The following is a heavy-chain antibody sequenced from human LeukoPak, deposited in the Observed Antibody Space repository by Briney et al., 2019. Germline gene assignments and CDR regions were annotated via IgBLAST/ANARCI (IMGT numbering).Heavy chain of an antibody. CDR2: FYYSGST. CDR3: ARSPNSSGWYTY. J-gene: IGHJ4*02. CDR1: GGSVSIGSYY. V-gene: IGHV4-61*01. Sequence: SETLSLPCTVSGGSVSIGSYYWNWIRQPPGKGLEWIGYFYYSGSTNYNPSLKSRVTISLDTSKNQFSLKLSSVTAADTAVYYCARSPNSSGWYTYWGQGTLVTVSS. D-gene: IGHD6-19*01.